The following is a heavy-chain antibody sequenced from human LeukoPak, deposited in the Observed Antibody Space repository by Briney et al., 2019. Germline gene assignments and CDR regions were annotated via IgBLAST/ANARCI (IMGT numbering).Heavy chain of an antibody. CDR3: ARRSAHFDY. V-gene: IGHV4-34*01. CDR1: GGSFSGYY. Sequence: PSETLSLTCAVYGGSFSGYYWSWLRQPPGKGLEWIGEINHSGSTNYNPSLKSRVTISVDTTKNQFSLKLSSVTAADTAVYYCARRSAHFDYWGQGTLVTVSS. J-gene: IGHJ4*02. CDR2: INHSGST.